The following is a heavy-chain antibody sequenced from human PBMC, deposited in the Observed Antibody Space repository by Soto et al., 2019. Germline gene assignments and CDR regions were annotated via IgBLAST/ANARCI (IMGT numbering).Heavy chain of an antibody. Sequence: ASVKVSCKASGGTFSSYTISWVRQAPGQGLEWMGRIIPILGIANYAQKFQGRVTITADKSTSTAYMELSSLRSEDTAVYYCAREGFYVWGSYRVFDYWGQGTLVTVSS. CDR1: GGTFSSYT. CDR3: AREGFYVWGSYRVFDY. D-gene: IGHD3-16*02. V-gene: IGHV1-69*04. CDR2: IIPILGIA. J-gene: IGHJ4*02.